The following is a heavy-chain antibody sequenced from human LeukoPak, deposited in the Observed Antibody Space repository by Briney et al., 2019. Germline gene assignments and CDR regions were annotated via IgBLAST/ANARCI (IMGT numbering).Heavy chain of an antibody. CDR2: LRGDGST. CDR3: AKASWVSNGDAVL. V-gene: IGHV3-23*01. J-gene: IGHJ4*02. Sequence: PGGSLSLSCAASGFTFSSYAMSWVRQAPARGLEWVSSLRGDGSTFYADSVKGRFTLSRDESRNTVYFQLNSLRVEDTAVYYCAKASWVSNGDAVLWGQGTLVTVFS. D-gene: IGHD1-1*01. CDR1: GFTFSSYA.